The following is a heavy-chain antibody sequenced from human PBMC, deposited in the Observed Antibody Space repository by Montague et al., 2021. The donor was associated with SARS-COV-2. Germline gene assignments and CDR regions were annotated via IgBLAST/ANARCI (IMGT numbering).Heavy chain of an antibody. Sequence: SLRLSCAASGFTVSTYTLHWVRRAAGQGLKWVAIMSNDVSCDHYSHSXXVLFTISRDSFKNTLHLQMNSLTAEDTAVYYCSVQPRDSSAWHPFDYWGQGT. CDR2: MSNDVSCD. CDR3: SVQPRDSSAWHPFDY. CDR1: GFTVSTYT. J-gene: IGHJ4*02. D-gene: IGHD6-19*01. V-gene: IGHV3-33*01.